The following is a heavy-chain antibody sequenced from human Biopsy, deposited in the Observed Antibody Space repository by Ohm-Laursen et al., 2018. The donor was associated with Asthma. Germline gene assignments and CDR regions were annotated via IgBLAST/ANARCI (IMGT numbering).Heavy chain of an antibody. CDR1: GFTVSTNG. Sequence: SLRLSCAASGFTVSTNGMSWVRQPPGKGLEWVSVIYSGGGTYYADSVQGRVTISRDNSKNTPSLQMNSLTAEDTAVYYCAREGVAGTHIEDWGQGTLVTVSS. J-gene: IGHJ4*02. D-gene: IGHD6-19*01. CDR2: IYSGGGT. V-gene: IGHV3-53*05. CDR3: AREGVAGTHIED.